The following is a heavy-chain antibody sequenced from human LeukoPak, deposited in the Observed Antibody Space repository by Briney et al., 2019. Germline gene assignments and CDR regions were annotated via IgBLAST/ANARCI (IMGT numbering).Heavy chain of an antibody. CDR2: IIPILGIA. V-gene: IGHV1-69*04. J-gene: IGHJ4*02. CDR1: GGTFSSYA. CDR3: ARPPVGATGGDY. Sequence: ASVKVSCKASGGTFSSYAISWVRQAPGRGLEWMGRIIPILGIANYAQKFQGRVTITADKSTSTAYMELSSLRSEDTAVYYCARPPVGATGGDYWGQGTLVTVSS. D-gene: IGHD1-26*01.